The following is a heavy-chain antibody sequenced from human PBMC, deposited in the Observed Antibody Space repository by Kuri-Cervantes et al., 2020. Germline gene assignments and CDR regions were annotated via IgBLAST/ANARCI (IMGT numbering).Heavy chain of an antibody. CDR1: GGSVSSGSYY. CDR2: IYYSGST. D-gene: IGHD3-9*01. J-gene: IGHJ4*02. CDR3: ARALSFYDILTGYYRPYYFDY. Sequence: ESLKISCTVSGGSVSSGSYYWSWIRQPPGKGLEWIGYIYYSGSTNYNPSLKSRVTISVDTSKNQFSLKLSSVTAADTAVYYCARALSFYDILTGYYRPYYFDYWGQGTLVTVSS. V-gene: IGHV4-61*01.